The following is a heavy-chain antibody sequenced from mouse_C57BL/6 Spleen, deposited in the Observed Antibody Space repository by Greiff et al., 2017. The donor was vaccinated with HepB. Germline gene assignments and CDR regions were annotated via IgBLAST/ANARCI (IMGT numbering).Heavy chain of an antibody. CDR3: AREESTYFDD. CDR2: INPGSGGT. CDR1: GYAFTNYL. D-gene: IGHD5-1*01. V-gene: IGHV1-54*01. Sequence: VKLMESGAELVRPGTSVKVSCKASGYAFTNYLIEWVKQRPGQGLEWIGVINPGSGGTNYNEKFKGKATLTADKSSSTAYMQLSSLTSEDSAVYFCAREESTYFDDWGQGTTLPVSS. J-gene: IGHJ2*01.